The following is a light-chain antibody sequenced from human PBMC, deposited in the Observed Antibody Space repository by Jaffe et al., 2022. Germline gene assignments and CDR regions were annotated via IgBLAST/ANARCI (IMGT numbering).Light chain of an antibody. V-gene: IGLV3-21*01. J-gene: IGLJ3*02. CDR2: HDT. Sequence: SYVLTQSPSVSVAPGKTARITCGGDNIGLKSVHWYQQKPGQAPVLVIVHDTDRPSGIPDRFAGSNSENTATLTISSVEVEDEGDYFCQVWERRSDPLFGGGTKLTVL. CDR1: NIGLKS. CDR3: QVWERRSDPL.